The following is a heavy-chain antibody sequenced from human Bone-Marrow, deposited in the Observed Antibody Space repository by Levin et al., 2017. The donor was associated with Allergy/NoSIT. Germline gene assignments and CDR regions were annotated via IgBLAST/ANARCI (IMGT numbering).Heavy chain of an antibody. CDR2: ITSDGSHK. CDR3: AALGSFDY. V-gene: IGHV3-30*03. J-gene: IGHJ4*02. D-gene: IGHD3-16*01. CDR1: GLTFTDYG. Sequence: PGGSLRLSCTASGLTFTDYGVHWVRQAPDKGLERVAIITSDGSHKYYADSVRGRFTISRDNSRNTVYLQMNSLRVEDTAVYFCAALGSFDYWGLGTLVTVSS.